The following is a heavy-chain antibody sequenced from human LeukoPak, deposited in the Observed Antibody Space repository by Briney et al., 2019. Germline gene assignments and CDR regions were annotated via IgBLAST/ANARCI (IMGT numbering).Heavy chain of an antibody. V-gene: IGHV4-34*01. CDR1: GGSFSGYY. CDR3: ARDSHYYDSSGYYGFDY. Sequence: SETLSLTCAVYGGSFSGYYWSWIRQPPGKGLEWIGEINHSGSTNYNPSLKSRVTMSVDTSKNQFSLKLSSVTAADTAVYYCARDSHYYDSSGYYGFDYWGQGTLVTVSS. J-gene: IGHJ4*02. CDR2: INHSGST. D-gene: IGHD3-22*01.